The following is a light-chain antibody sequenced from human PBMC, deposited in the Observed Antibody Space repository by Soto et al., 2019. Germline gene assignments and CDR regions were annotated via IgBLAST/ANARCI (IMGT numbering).Light chain of an antibody. CDR1: SSNIGGNS. Sequence: QSVLTQPPSVSAAPGQKVTISCSGSSSNIGGNSVSWYQQLPGTAPKLLIYDDNKRPSGIPDRFSGSKSGTSATLGITGFQTGDEADYYCGSYASSFTFPYVFGTGTKV. CDR2: DDN. V-gene: IGLV1-51*01. J-gene: IGLJ1*01. CDR3: GSYASSFTFPYV.